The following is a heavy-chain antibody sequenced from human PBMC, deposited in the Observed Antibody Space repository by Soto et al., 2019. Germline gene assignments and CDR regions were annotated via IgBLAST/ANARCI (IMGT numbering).Heavy chain of an antibody. Sequence: QVQLQESGPGLVKPSQTLSLTCTVSGGSISSGDYYWSWIRQPPGQGLEWIGYIYYTGSTYYNPSLKIRVTISVDTSKNQFSLKLSSVTAADTAVYYCARERPDGSRLDPWGQGTLVTVSS. V-gene: IGHV4-30-4*01. J-gene: IGHJ5*02. CDR1: GGSISSGDYY. D-gene: IGHD6-13*01. CDR3: ARERPDGSRLDP. CDR2: IYYTGST.